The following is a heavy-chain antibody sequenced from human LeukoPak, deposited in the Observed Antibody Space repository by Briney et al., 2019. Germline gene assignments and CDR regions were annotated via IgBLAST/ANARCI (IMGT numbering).Heavy chain of an antibody. V-gene: IGHV4-61*08. Sequence: SQTLSLTCAVSGGSISSGGYSWSWIRQPPGKGLEWIGYIYYTGSTSYNPSLKSRVTMSLDASKNQFSLELNSVTPADTAVYYCARGGNYWPQWWFDPWGRGTLVSVSS. J-gene: IGHJ5*02. CDR2: IYYTGST. D-gene: IGHD1-26*01. CDR1: GGSISSGGYS. CDR3: ARGGNYWPQWWFDP.